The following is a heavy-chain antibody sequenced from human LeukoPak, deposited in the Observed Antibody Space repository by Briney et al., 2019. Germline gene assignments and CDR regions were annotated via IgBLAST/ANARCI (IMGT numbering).Heavy chain of an antibody. CDR2: IYYSGST. V-gene: IGHV4-30-4*08. Sequence: SETLSLTCTVSGGSISSGDYYWSWIRQPPGKGLEWIGYIYYSGSTYYNPSLKSRVTISVDTSKNQFSLKLSSVTAADTAVYYCARELRADSGSYSWAADWFGPWGQGTLVTVSS. CDR1: GGSISSGDYY. CDR3: ARELRADSGSYSWAADWFGP. J-gene: IGHJ5*02. D-gene: IGHD1-26*01.